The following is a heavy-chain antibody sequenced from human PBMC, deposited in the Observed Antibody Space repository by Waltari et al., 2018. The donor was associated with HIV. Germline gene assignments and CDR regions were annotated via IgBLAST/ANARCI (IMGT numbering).Heavy chain of an antibody. CDR3: ARRPRMAAFYLYYGMDV. Sequence: HLQLQQSGPGLVKPSETLSLTCTVPGGSVINSDYYWDFIRQSPGKGLEWIGNIYYTGTTFYNPSLKSRVTMSADLSRNQFSLRLNSVTAADTAIYYCARRPRMAAFYLYYGMDVWGQGTTVTVSS. CDR2: IYYTGTT. D-gene: IGHD2-8*01. CDR1: GGSVINSDYY. V-gene: IGHV4-39*01. J-gene: IGHJ6*02.